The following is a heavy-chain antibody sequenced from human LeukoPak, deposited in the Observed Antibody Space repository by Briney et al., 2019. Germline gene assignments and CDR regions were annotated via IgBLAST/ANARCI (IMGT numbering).Heavy chain of an antibody. CDR2: IYYNGST. CDR1: GGSISSSSYC. J-gene: IGHJ3*02. CDR3: AGSSGYLGDDVFDI. D-gene: IGHD3-22*01. Sequence: PSETLSLTCTVSGGSISSSSYCWGWIRQPPGKGLEWIGTIYYNGSTYYNPSLKSRVTIYVDTSKSQFSLKLSSVTAADTAVYYCAGSSGYLGDDVFDIWGQGTMVTVSS. V-gene: IGHV4-39*01.